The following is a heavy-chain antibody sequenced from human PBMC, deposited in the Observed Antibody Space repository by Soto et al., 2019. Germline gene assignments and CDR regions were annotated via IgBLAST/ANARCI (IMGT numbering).Heavy chain of an antibody. CDR3: ARDSHDFWSGYYIPNWDHLGWFDP. Sequence: GESLKISCAASGFTFSSYGMHWVRQAPGKGLEWVAVIWYDGSNKYYADSVKGRFTISRDNSKNTLYLQMNSLRAEDTAVYYCARDSHDFWSGYYIPNWDHLGWFDPWGQGTLVTVSS. V-gene: IGHV3-33*01. CDR1: GFTFSSYG. J-gene: IGHJ5*02. D-gene: IGHD3-3*01. CDR2: IWYDGSNK.